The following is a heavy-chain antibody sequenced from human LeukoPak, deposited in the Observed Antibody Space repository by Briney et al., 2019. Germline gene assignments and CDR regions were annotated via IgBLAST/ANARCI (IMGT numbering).Heavy chain of an antibody. J-gene: IGHJ4*02. V-gene: IGHV3-9*01. D-gene: IGHD1-1*01. CDR1: GFTFSSYA. CDR3: AKDISWSDWNGARFDY. Sequence: GGSLRLSCAASGFTFSSYAMHWVRQAPGKGLEWVSGISWNSGSIGYADSVKGRFTISRDNAKNSLYLQMNSLRAEDTALYYCAKDISWSDWNGARFDYWGQGTLVTVSS. CDR2: ISWNSGSI.